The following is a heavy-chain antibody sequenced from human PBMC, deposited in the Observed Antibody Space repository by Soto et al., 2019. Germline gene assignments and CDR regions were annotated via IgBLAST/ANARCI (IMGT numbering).Heavy chain of an antibody. J-gene: IGHJ1*01. V-gene: IGHV1-3*01. CDR2: INAGNGNT. CDR3: ARGSSGWYRYFQH. D-gene: IGHD6-19*01. Sequence: ASVKVSCKASGYTFTSYAMHWVRQAPGQRLEWMGWINAGNGNTKYSQKFQGRVTITRDTSASTAYMELSSLRSEDMAVYYCARGSSGWYRYFQHWGQGTLVTVSS. CDR1: GYTFTSYA.